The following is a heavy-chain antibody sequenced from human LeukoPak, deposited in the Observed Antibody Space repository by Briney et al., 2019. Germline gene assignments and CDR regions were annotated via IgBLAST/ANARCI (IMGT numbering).Heavy chain of an antibody. D-gene: IGHD6-6*01. CDR1: GFTFSDYY. Sequence: PGGSLRLSCAASGFTFSDYYMSWIRQAPGKGLEWVSYISSSGSTIYYADSVKGRFTISRDNSKNTLYLQMNSLGAEDTAVYYCAKDQYTSSSGRVNFDYWGQGTLVTVSS. CDR2: ISSSGSTI. J-gene: IGHJ4*02. CDR3: AKDQYTSSSGRVNFDY. V-gene: IGHV3-11*01.